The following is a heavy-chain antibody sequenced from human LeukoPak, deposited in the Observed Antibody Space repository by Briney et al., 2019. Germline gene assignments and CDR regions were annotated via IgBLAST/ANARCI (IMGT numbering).Heavy chain of an antibody. CDR1: GGSTSSYY. D-gene: IGHD3-16*02. CDR3: AREVMITFGGVIDLTGMDV. CDR2: IYYSGST. J-gene: IGHJ6*03. Sequence: PSETLSLTCTVSGGSTSSYYWSWIRQPPGKGLEWIGYIYYSGSTNYNPSLKSRVTISVDTSKSQFSLKLSSVTAADTAVYYCAREVMITFGGVIDLTGMDVWGKGTTVTVSS. V-gene: IGHV4-59*01.